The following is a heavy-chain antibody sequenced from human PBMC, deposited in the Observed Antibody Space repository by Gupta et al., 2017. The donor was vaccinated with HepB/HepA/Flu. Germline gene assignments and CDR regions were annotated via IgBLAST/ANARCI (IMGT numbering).Heavy chain of an antibody. CDR2: INPSGGST. CDR1: GYTFTSYY. Sequence: QVQLVQSGAEVKKPGASVKVSCKASGYTFTSYYMHWVRQAPGQGLAWLGIINPSGGSTSYAQKFQGRVTMTRDTSTSTVYMELSSLRSEDTAVYYCARDRPDGLYYYDSSGYYYSEGPAYWGQGTLVTVSS. V-gene: IGHV1-46*01. J-gene: IGHJ4*02. CDR3: ARDRPDGLYYYDSSGYYYSEGPAY. D-gene: IGHD3-22*01.